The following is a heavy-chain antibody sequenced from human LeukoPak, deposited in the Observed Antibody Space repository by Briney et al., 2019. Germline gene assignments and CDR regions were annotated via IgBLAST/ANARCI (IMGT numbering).Heavy chain of an antibody. CDR1: GTSISSGGYY. V-gene: IGHV4-31*03. D-gene: IGHD3-9*01. CDR2: IYYSGST. J-gene: IGHJ4*02. CDR3: ARAHPEEVQESPYDIAPHFDY. Sequence: TLLLTCTVSGTSISSGGYYWSWIREHPGKGLEWIGYIYYSGSTYYNPSLKSRVTISVDTSKNQFSLKLSSVTAADTAVYYRARAHPEEVQESPYDIAPHFDYWGQGTLVTVSS.